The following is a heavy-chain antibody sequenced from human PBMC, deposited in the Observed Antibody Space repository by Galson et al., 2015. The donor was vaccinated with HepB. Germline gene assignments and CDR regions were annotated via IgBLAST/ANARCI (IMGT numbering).Heavy chain of an antibody. CDR1: GGSISSSGYS. Sequence: SETLSLTCTVSGGSISSSGYSWGWIRQPPGKGLEWIGSIYYSGSTYYNPSLKSRVTMSVDTSKNQFSLKLSSVTAADMAVCYCARHLRGYCSSPSCHSDYWGQGTLVTVSS. D-gene: IGHD2-2*01. V-gene: IGHV4-39*01. CDR3: ARHLRGYCSSPSCHSDY. CDR2: IYYSGST. J-gene: IGHJ4*02.